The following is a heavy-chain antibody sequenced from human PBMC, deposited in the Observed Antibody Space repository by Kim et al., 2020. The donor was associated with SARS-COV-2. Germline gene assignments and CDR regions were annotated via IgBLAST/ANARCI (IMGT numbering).Heavy chain of an antibody. CDR1: GFTFSSYG. Sequence: GGSLRLSCAASGFTFSSYGMHWVRQAPGKGLEWVAVISYDGSNKYYADSVKGRFTISRDNSKNTLYLQMNSLRAEDTAVYYCAKDRLYYDFWSGHYFDYWGQGTLVTVSS. V-gene: IGHV3-30*18. CDR3: AKDRLYYDFWSGHYFDY. J-gene: IGHJ4*02. CDR2: ISYDGSNK. D-gene: IGHD3-3*01.